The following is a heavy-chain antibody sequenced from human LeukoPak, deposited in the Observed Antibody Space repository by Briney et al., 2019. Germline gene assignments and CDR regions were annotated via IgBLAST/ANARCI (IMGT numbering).Heavy chain of an antibody. CDR3: TRRYRSGWSPTYDY. J-gene: IGHJ4*02. CDR1: GDSLSSYY. CDR2: IYNSEGGT. V-gene: IGHV4-59*01. Sequence: SETLSLTCTVSGDSLSSYYWGWIRQPPGKGLEWIGYIYNSEGGTNSNPSLKSRVTISEDTSKNQVSLKLSSVTAADTAVYYCTRRYRSGWSPTYDYWGQGTLVTVSS. D-gene: IGHD6-19*01.